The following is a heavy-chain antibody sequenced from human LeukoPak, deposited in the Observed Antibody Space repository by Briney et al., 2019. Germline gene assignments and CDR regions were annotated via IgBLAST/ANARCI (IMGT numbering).Heavy chain of an antibody. Sequence: LRLSCAASGFTFSDYYMSWIRQAPGKGLEWIGEINHSGSTNYNPSLKSRVTISVDTSKNQFSLKPSSVTAADTAVYYCARGSPRGSSSRFDPWGQGTLVTVSS. CDR2: INHSGST. CDR3: ARGSPRGSSSRFDP. J-gene: IGHJ5*02. CDR1: GFTFSDYY. D-gene: IGHD6-6*01. V-gene: IGHV4-34*01.